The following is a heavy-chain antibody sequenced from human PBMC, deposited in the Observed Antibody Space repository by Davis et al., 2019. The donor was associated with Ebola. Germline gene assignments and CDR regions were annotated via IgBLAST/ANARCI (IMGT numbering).Heavy chain of an antibody. D-gene: IGHD2-2*01. CDR1: GYTFTSYY. V-gene: IGHV1-46*03. Sequence: AASVKVSCKASGYTFTSYYMHWVRQAPGQGLEWMGIINPSGGSTSYAQKFQGRVTMTRDTSTSTVYMELSSLRSEDTAVYYCAREEDIVLIPAVQRHYYYGMDVWGQGTTVTVSS. CDR2: INPSGGST. J-gene: IGHJ6*02. CDR3: AREEDIVLIPAVQRHYYYGMDV.